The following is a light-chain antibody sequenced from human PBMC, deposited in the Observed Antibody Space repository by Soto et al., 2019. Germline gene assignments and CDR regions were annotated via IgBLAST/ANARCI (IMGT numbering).Light chain of an antibody. J-gene: IGLJ3*02. V-gene: IGLV2-11*01. CDR2: DVS. CDR1: SSDVGAYNY. CDR3: CSYAGSYTVV. Sequence: QSALTQPRSVSGSPGQSVTISCTGTSSDVGAYNYVSWYQQHPGKVPKLMIYDVSRRPSGVPDRFSGSKSGNTASLTISVLQADDEADYYCCSYAGSYTVVFGGGTKLTVL.